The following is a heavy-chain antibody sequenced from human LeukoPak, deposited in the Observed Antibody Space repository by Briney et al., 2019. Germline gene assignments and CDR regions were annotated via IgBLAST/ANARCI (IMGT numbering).Heavy chain of an antibody. D-gene: IGHD2-2*01. J-gene: IGHJ5*02. CDR2: ISAYNGNT. CDR1: GYTFTSYG. Sequence: ASVKVSCKASGYTFTSYGISWVRQAPGQGLQWMEWISAYNGNTNYAQKLQGRVTMTTDTSTSTAYMELRSLRSDDTAVYYCAREGRGYCSSTSCFSLNWFDPWGQGTLVTVSS. CDR3: AREGRGYCSSTSCFSLNWFDP. V-gene: IGHV1-18*01.